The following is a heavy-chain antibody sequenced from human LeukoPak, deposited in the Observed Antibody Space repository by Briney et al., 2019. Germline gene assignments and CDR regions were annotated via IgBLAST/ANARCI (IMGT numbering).Heavy chain of an antibody. J-gene: IGHJ4*02. CDR2: IYYSGST. V-gene: IGHV4-59*08. D-gene: IGHD5-24*01. Sequence: SETLSLTCTVSGGSISSYYWSWIRQPPGKGLGWLGYIYYSGSTNYNPSLKSRVTISVDTSKNQFSLKLSSVTAADTAVYYCAVTPVGWLPLYYFDYWGQGTLVTVSS. CDR1: GGSISSYY. CDR3: AVTPVGWLPLYYFDY.